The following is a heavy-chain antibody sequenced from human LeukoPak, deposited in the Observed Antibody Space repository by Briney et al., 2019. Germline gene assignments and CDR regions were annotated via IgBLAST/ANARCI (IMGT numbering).Heavy chain of an antibody. CDR3: AKGPMIVVVSYSDY. D-gene: IGHD3-22*01. Sequence: GGSLRLSCAASGFTFSSYAMSWVRQAPGNGLEWVSAISGSGGSTYYADSVKGRFTISRDNSKNTLYLQMNSLRAEDTAVYYCAKGPMIVVVSYSDYWGQGTLVTVSS. J-gene: IGHJ4*02. CDR1: GFTFSSYA. CDR2: ISGSGGST. V-gene: IGHV3-23*01.